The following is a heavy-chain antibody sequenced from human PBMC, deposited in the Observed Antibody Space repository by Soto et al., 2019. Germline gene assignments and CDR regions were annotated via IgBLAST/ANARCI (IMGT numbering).Heavy chain of an antibody. J-gene: IGHJ6*03. CDR2: INHSGST. CDR3: ARAARIAARQYYYYYYYMDV. D-gene: IGHD6-6*01. V-gene: IGHV4-34*01. Sequence: QVQLQQWGAGLLKPSETLSLTCAVYGGSFSGYYWSWIRQPPGKGLEWIGEINHSGSTNYNPSLKGRVTISVDTSKNQCSLKLSSVTAADTAVYYCARAARIAARQYYYYYYYMDVWGKGTTVTVSS. CDR1: GGSFSGYY.